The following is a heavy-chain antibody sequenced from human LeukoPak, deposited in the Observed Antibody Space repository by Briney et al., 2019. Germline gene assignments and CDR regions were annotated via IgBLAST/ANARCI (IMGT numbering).Heavy chain of an antibody. J-gene: IGHJ6*03. CDR3: ARDGWSGSTPYSSSSGSGYYYYYMDV. D-gene: IGHD6-6*01. Sequence: GASVKVSCKASGYTFTSYYMHWVRQAPGQGLEWMGIINPSGGSTSYAQKFQGRVTMTRDTSTSTVYMELSSLRSEDTAVYYCARDGWSGSTPYSSSSGSGYYYYYMDVWGKGTTVTVSS. V-gene: IGHV1-46*01. CDR1: GYTFTSYY. CDR2: INPSGGST.